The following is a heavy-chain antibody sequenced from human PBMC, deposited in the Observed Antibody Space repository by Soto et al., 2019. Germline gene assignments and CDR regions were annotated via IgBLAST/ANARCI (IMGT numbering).Heavy chain of an antibody. CDR3: ASFSGATYGDYGGGINY. D-gene: IGHD4-17*01. J-gene: IGHJ4*02. CDR2: VHYSGST. CDR1: GGSISGSSYY. Sequence: KPSETLSLTCTVSGGSISGSSYYWGWIRQPPGKGLECIGSVHYSGSTDYNPSLKSRVTISVDTSKNQFSLKLTSVTAADTAVYFCASFSGATYGDYGGGINYWGQGTLVTV. V-gene: IGHV4-39*01.